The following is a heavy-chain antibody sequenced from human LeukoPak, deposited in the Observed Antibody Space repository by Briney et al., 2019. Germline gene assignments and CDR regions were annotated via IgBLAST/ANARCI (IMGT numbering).Heavy chain of an antibody. CDR1: GYTFTVNY. CDR2: INPNSGGT. D-gene: IGHD3-10*01. Sequence: ASVKVSCKASGYTFTVNYMYWVRHAPGQGLEWMGWINPNSGGTNYAQKFQGRVTMTRDTSISTAYIELSRLRSDDTAVFYCARVLDYYGSGSQRDGWFDPWGQGTLVTVSS. J-gene: IGHJ5*02. CDR3: ARVLDYYGSGSQRDGWFDP. V-gene: IGHV1-2*02.